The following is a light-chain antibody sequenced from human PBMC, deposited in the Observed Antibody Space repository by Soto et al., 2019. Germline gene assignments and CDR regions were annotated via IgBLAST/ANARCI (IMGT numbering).Light chain of an antibody. CDR3: QQYNSYPYT. V-gene: IGKV1-5*01. J-gene: IGKJ2*01. CDR1: QSISTW. CDR2: DAS. Sequence: DIQMTQSPSTVSASVGDGVTITCRASQSISTWLAWYQQKPGKAPNLLIYDASTLESGGPSGFSGSGSGTEFTLPISSLQPDDSATYYCQQYNSYPYTFGQGTKLEIK.